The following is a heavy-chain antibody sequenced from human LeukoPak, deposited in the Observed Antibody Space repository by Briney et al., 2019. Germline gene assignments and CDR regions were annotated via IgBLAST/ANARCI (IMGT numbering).Heavy chain of an antibody. Sequence: SETLSLTCTVSGGSISSDPCYWGWIRQPPGKRLEWIGTICYSGSTYCTYNPSLKSRVTISADTSKNQFSLRLSSVTAADTAVYYCARGNWGSLTFDYWGQGTLVTVSS. CDR3: ARGNWGSLTFDY. J-gene: IGHJ4*02. V-gene: IGHV4-39*07. D-gene: IGHD7-27*01. CDR2: ICYSGST. CDR1: GGSISSDPCY.